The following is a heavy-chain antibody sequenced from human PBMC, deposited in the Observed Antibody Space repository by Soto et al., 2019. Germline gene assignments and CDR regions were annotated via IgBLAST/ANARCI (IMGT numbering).Heavy chain of an antibody. Sequence: ASVKVSCKASGYTFTSYYMHWVRQAPGQGLEWMGIINPSGGSTSYAQKFQGRVTMTRDTSTSTVYMELSSLRSEDTAVYYCARDDYGSERDYYYGMDVWGQGTTVTVSS. D-gene: IGHD3-10*01. J-gene: IGHJ6*02. CDR3: ARDDYGSERDYYYGMDV. CDR1: GYTFTSYY. CDR2: INPSGGST. V-gene: IGHV1-46*01.